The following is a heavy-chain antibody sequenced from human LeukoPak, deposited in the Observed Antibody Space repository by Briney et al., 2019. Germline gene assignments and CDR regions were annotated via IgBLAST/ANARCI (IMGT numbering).Heavy chain of an antibody. CDR3: ANHGLLNYYYMDV. J-gene: IGHJ6*03. Sequence: ASVKVSCKASGYTFTSYDINWVRQATGQGLEWMGWINPNSGDTNYAQKFQGRVTMTSDTSISTTYMELSRLRSDDTALYYCANHGLLNYYYMDVWGKGTTVTVSS. V-gene: IGHV1-2*02. CDR2: INPNSGDT. D-gene: IGHD1-26*01. CDR1: GYTFTSYD.